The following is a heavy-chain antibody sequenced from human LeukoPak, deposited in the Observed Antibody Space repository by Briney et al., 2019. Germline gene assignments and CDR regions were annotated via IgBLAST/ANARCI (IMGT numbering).Heavy chain of an antibody. V-gene: IGHV1-2*02. Sequence: ASVKVSCKASGYTFTSYGISWVRQAPGQGLEWMGWINPNSGGTNYAQQFQGRLTMTRDTSISTAYMGLSRLRSDDTAVYYCARVKTMIIVVSLFDYWGQGTLVTVSS. D-gene: IGHD3-22*01. CDR2: INPNSGGT. CDR3: ARVKTMIIVVSLFDY. CDR1: GYTFTSYG. J-gene: IGHJ4*02.